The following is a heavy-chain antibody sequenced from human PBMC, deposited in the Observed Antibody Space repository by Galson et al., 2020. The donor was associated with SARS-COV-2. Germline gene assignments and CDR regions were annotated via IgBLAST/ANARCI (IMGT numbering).Heavy chain of an antibody. CDR3: ARDRAYPKDIFDQ. D-gene: IGHD2-15*01. CDR2: ISGADGML. Sequence: GESLKISCAASGFTFSSYAMGWVRQTPGKGPEWVSTISGADGMLWYADSVKGRFTISRDNSKSTLYLQMSSLRVEDTAIYYCARDRAYPKDIFDQWGQGTLVTVSS. V-gene: IGHV3-23*01. CDR1: GFTFSSYA. J-gene: IGHJ4*02.